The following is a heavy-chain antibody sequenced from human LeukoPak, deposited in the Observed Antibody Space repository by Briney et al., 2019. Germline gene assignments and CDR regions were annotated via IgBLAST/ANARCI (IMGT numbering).Heavy chain of an antibody. CDR3: ARAPSEIGGYYPEYFRH. CDR2: IKSDGST. J-gene: IGHJ1*01. Sequence: GRSLRLSCAASGFTFSSYWMHWVRQAPGQGLVWVSRIKSDGSTNYADSVKGRFTISRDNAKNTVSLQMNSLRAEDTGVYYCARAPSEIGGYYPEYFRHWGQGTLVTVSS. CDR1: GFTFSSYW. V-gene: IGHV3-74*01. D-gene: IGHD3-22*01.